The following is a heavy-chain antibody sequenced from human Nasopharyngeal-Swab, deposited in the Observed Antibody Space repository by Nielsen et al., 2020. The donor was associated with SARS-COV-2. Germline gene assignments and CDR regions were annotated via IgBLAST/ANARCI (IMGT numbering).Heavy chain of an antibody. J-gene: IGHJ4*02. D-gene: IGHD3-9*01. CDR3: ARAGTYYDILTGYYKGGIDY. V-gene: IGHV3-66*01. CDR2: IYSGGST. Sequence: GGSLRLSCAVSGFTVSSNYMSWVRQAPGKGLEWVSVIYSGGSTYYADSVKGRFTISRDNSKNTLYLQMNSLRAEDTAVYYCARAGTYYDILTGYYKGGIDYWGQGTLVTVSS. CDR1: GFTVSSNY.